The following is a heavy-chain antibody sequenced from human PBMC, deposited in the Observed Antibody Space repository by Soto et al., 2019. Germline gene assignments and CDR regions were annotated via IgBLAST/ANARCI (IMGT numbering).Heavy chain of an antibody. CDR2: IYYSGST. CDR3: ARDRAAAGPDVDY. CDR1: GGSICSGGYY. D-gene: IGHD6-13*01. V-gene: IGHV4-31*03. J-gene: IGHJ4*02. Sequence: QVQLQESGPGLVKPSQTLSLTCTVSGGSICSGGYYWSWIRQHPGKGLEWIGYIYYSGSTYYNPSLKSRVTISVDTSKNQFSLKLSSVTAADTAVYYCARDRAAAGPDVDYWGQGTLVTVSS.